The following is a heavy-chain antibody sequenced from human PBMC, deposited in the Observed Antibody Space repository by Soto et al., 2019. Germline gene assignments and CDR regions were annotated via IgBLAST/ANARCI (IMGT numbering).Heavy chain of an antibody. CDR2: ISSSSTI. CDR1: GFTFSSYS. CDR3: ARDRLRSAFYFDY. J-gene: IGHJ4*02. D-gene: IGHD5-12*01. V-gene: IGHV3-48*01. Sequence: HPGGSLRLSCAASGFTFSSYSMNWVRQAPGKGLEWVSYISSSSTIYYADSVKGRFTISRDNAKNSLYLQMNSLRAEDTAVYYCARDRLRSAFYFDYWGQGTLVTVSS.